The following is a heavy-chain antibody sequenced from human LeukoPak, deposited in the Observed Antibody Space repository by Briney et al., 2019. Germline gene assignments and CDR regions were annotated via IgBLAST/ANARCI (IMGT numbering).Heavy chain of an antibody. D-gene: IGHD6-19*01. CDR1: GFTFDDYA. Sequence: GRSLRLSCAASGFTFDDYAMHWVRQAPGKGLEWVSGISWNSGSIGYADSVKGRFTISRDNAKNSLYLQMNSLRAEDTALYYCARDPGQWLASFHFDYWGQGTLVTVSS. V-gene: IGHV3-9*01. J-gene: IGHJ4*02. CDR2: ISWNSGSI. CDR3: ARDPGQWLASFHFDY.